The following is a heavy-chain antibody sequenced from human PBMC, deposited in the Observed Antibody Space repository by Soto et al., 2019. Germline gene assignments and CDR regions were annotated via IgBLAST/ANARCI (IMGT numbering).Heavy chain of an antibody. J-gene: IGHJ5*02. D-gene: IGHD4-17*01. CDR1: GGSISSYY. CDR2: IYYSGST. Sequence: SETLSLTCTVSGGSISSYYWSWIRQPPGKGLEWIGYIYYSGSTNYNPSLKSRVTISVDTSKNQFSLKLSSVTAADTAVYYCAKHYGDYDNWFAPWGQGTLVTVSS. V-gene: IGHV4-59*08. CDR3: AKHYGDYDNWFAP.